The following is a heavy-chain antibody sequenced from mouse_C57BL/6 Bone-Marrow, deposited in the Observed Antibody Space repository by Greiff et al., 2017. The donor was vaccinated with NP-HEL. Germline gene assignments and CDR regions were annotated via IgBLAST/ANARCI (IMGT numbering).Heavy chain of an antibody. D-gene: IGHD1-1*01. CDR1: GYTFTSYG. V-gene: IGHV1-81*01. J-gene: IGHJ1*03. CDR2: IYPRSGNT. Sequence: VKLVESGAELARPGASVKLSCKASGYTFTSYGISWVKQRTGQGLEWIGEIYPRSGNTYYNEKFKGKATLTADKSSSTAYMELRSLTSEDSAVYFCARGRYYGSSFYWYFDVWGTGTTVTVSS. CDR3: ARGRYYGSSFYWYFDV.